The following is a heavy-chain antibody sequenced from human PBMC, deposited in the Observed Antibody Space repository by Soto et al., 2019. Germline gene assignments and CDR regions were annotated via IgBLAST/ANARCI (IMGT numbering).Heavy chain of an antibody. D-gene: IGHD3-16*01. Sequence: SETLSLTCAANGGSFSGFYWSWIRRPPGKGEEWTGEFDHGGRNSYNQSLKSRVAISTDTSKSQVYLTLTSATGTDTAIYYCGRSAVSLGGGNYLGACGQGTQVTVSS. CDR1: GGSFSGFY. J-gene: IGHJ5*02. CDR3: GRSAVSLGGGNYLGA. V-gene: IGHV4-34*01. CDR2: FDHGGRN.